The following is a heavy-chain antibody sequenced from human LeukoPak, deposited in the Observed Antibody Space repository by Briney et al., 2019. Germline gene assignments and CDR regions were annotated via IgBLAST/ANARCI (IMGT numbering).Heavy chain of an antibody. CDR3: AKQAGGSGSYYYY. CDR1: GFNFSNYA. J-gene: IGHJ4*02. Sequence: GGSLRLSCAASGFNFSNYAMTWVRQAPGKGLEWVSAISGSGGSTYYADSVKGRFTISRDNSKNTLYLQMSSLRAEDTAVYYCAKQAGGSGSYYYYWGQGTLVTVSS. V-gene: IGHV3-23*01. D-gene: IGHD3-10*01. CDR2: ISGSGGST.